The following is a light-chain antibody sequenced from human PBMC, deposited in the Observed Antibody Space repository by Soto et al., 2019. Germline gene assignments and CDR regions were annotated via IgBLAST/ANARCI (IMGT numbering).Light chain of an antibody. J-gene: IGLJ2*01. CDR1: SSNIGSNT. Sequence: QSVLTQPPSASGTXXXXXXISCSGSSSNIGSNTVNWYQQLPGTAPKLLIYSNNQRPSGVPDRFSGSKSGTSASLAISGLQSEDEADYYCAAWDDSLNGVVFGGGTKLTVL. CDR3: AAWDDSLNGVV. CDR2: SNN. V-gene: IGLV1-44*01.